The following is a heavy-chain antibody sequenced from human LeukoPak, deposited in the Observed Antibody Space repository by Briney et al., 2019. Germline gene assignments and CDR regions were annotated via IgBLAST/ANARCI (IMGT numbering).Heavy chain of an antibody. J-gene: IGHJ4*02. D-gene: IGHD1-20*01. CDR2: ISYDGSNK. CDR3: AKAAHNYYFDY. Sequence: PGGTLRLSCAASGFTFSSYAMHWVRQAPGKGLEWVAVISYDGSNKYYADSVKGRFTISRDNSKNTLYLQMNSLRAEDTAVYYCAKAAHNYYFDYWGQGTLVTVSS. V-gene: IGHV3-30*04. CDR1: GFTFSSYA.